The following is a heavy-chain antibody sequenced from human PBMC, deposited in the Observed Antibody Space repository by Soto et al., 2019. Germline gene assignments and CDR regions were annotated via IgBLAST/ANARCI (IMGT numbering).Heavy chain of an antibody. D-gene: IGHD2-21*01. J-gene: IGHJ4*02. CDR3: ARVVRGWHPHFDS. CDR2: INHSGSG. Sequence: SETLSLTCAAYGGPFNGYYWSWIRQPPGKGLEWIGEINHSGSGNYNPSLKSRVTISLDTSKSQFSLKLDSVTAADTAVYYCARVVRGWHPHFDSWGQGTLVTASS. V-gene: IGHV4-34*01. CDR1: GGPFNGYY.